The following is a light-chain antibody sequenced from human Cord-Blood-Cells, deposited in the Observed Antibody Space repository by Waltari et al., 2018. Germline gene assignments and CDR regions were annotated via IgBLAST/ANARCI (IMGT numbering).Light chain of an antibody. V-gene: IGLV2-14*01. CDR1: SSDVGGYNY. J-gene: IGLJ3*02. CDR3: ISYTSSSTLV. CDR2: EVS. Sequence: QSALTQPASVSGSPGQSITISCTGTSSDVGGYNYVSWYQHTPGKAPKLMIYEVSNRPSGVSNRFSGSKSGNTASLTISGLQAEDEADYYCISYTSSSTLVFGGGTKLTVL.